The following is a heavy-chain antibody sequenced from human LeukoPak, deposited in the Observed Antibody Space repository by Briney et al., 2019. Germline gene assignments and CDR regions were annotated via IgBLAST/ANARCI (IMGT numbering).Heavy chain of an antibody. CDR3: ARDHGDYSQSGDAFDI. CDR2: IYYNGST. V-gene: IGHV4-59*01. D-gene: IGHD4-17*01. CDR1: GGSISSYY. Sequence: SETLSLTCTVSGGSISSYYWSWIRQPPGKGLEWIGYIYYNGSTNYNPSLKSRVTISVDTSKNQFSLKLSSVTAADTAVYYCARDHGDYSQSGDAFDIWGQGTMVTVSS. J-gene: IGHJ3*02.